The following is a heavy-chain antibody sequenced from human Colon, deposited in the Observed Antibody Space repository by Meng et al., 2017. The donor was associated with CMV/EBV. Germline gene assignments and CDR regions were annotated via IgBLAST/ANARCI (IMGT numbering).Heavy chain of an antibody. CDR1: GYTFTSYP. J-gene: IGHJ4*02. CDR2: NSVYFGNT. Sequence: KASGYTFTSYPITWVRQAPGQGLEWMGWNSVYFGNTNYAQKFQGRVTMTTDTSTNTAYLELTSLRSDDTAVYYCARDEGSSWSGRYVHWGQGTLVTVSS. V-gene: IGHV1-18*01. CDR3: ARDEGSSWSGRYVH. D-gene: IGHD6-13*01.